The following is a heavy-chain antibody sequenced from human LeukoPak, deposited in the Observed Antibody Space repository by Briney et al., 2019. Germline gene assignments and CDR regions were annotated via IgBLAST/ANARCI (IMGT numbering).Heavy chain of an antibody. Sequence: ASVKVSCKASGYTFTDYFIHFLRQAPGQGLEWMGWINPTSGGTNDAQKFQGRVTMTRDTSISTAYMELSRLRSGDTAVYYCAKDRWELPGSDSFDIWGQGTMVTVSS. CDR3: AKDRWELPGSDSFDI. CDR2: INPTSGGT. J-gene: IGHJ3*02. CDR1: GYTFTDYF. V-gene: IGHV1-2*02. D-gene: IGHD1-26*01.